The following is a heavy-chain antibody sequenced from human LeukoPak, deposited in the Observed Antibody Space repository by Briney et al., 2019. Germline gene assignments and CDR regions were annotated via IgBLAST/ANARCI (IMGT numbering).Heavy chain of an antibody. Sequence: PGGSLRLSCAASGFTFSSYWMHWVRQAPGKGLVWVSRISTDGSTTNYADSVKGRFTISRDNARNTLYLQMNSLRAEGTAVYYCARDSTEVDAFDIWGQGTMVTVSS. CDR2: ISTDGSTT. D-gene: IGHD4-23*01. J-gene: IGHJ3*02. V-gene: IGHV3-74*01. CDR1: GFTFSSYW. CDR3: ARDSTEVDAFDI.